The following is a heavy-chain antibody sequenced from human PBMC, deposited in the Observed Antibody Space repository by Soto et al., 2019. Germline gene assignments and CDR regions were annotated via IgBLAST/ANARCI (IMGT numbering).Heavy chain of an antibody. Sequence: ASVKVCCKTSGYTLTAYGLIWVLRAPGQGLEWMGRIASHDGSTVSAQSFQGRLTLTRDTFTNTAYLELGALTSDDTGLYFCWRNDGDDSTNFWGQGTLVTVSS. CDR1: GYTLTAYG. CDR3: WRNDGDDSTNF. J-gene: IGHJ4*02. CDR2: IASHDGST. D-gene: IGHD3-22*01. V-gene: IGHV1-18*04.